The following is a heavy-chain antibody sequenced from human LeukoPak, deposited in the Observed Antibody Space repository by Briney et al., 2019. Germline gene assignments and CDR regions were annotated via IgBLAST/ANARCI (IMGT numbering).Heavy chain of an antibody. J-gene: IGHJ6*04. V-gene: IGHV3-21*01. CDR1: GFTFSSYN. D-gene: IGHD3-10*02. Sequence: GGSLRLSCAASGFTFSSYNMNWVRQAPGKGLEWVSSISSSNSYIYYADSVKGRFTISRDNAKNSLYLQMNSLRAEDTAVYYCAELGITMIGGVWGKGTTVTISS. CDR3: AELGITMIGGV. CDR2: ISSSNSYI.